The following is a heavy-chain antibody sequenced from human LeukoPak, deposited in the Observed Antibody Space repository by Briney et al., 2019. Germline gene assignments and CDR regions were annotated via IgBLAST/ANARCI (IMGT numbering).Heavy chain of an antibody. CDR1: GFIFSSYA. D-gene: IGHD2-2*01. V-gene: IGHV3-7*01. J-gene: IGHJ3*02. Sequence: GGSLRLSCAASGFIFSSYAFNWVRQAPGKGLEWVANIKQDGSEQFYLDSVKGRFTISRDNAKNALYLQMHSLRVEDTAVYYCARESIVVVPTTMDDASDIWGQGTMVTVSS. CDR3: ARESIVVVPTTMDDASDI. CDR2: IKQDGSEQ.